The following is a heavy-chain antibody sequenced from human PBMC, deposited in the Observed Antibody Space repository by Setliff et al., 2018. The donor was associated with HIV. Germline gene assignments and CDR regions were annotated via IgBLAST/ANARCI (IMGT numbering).Heavy chain of an antibody. J-gene: IGHJ4*02. CDR1: DSGTYY. Sequence: SETLSLTCTVSDSGTYYGSWIRQPAGKGLEWIGRVSSRGDTNYNPSLKSRVTMSVDTSKNQFSLKLTSVTASDTAVYYCARAAAGNTGPFDLWGQGSPITVYS. V-gene: IGHV4-4*07. CDR3: ARAAAGNTGPFDL. D-gene: IGHD4-17*01. CDR2: VSSRGDT.